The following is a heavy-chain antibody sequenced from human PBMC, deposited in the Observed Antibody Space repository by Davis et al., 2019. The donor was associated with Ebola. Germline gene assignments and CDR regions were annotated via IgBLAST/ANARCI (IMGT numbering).Heavy chain of an antibody. Sequence: GESLKISCAASGFTFSSYSMNWVRQAPGKGLEWVSSISSSSSYIYYADSVKGRFTISRDNSKNTLYLQMNSLRAEDTAVYYCTKSLDIVVVPAFDGMDVWGQGTTVTVSS. D-gene: IGHD2-2*03. CDR3: TKSLDIVVVPAFDGMDV. CDR1: GFTFSSYS. CDR2: ISSSSSYI. V-gene: IGHV3-21*01. J-gene: IGHJ6*02.